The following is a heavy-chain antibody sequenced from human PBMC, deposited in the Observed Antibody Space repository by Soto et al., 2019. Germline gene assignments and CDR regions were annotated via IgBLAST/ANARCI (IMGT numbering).Heavy chain of an antibody. J-gene: IGHJ3*02. CDR2: ISAYNGNT. Sequence: QVQLVQSGAEVKKAGASVKVSCKASGYTFTSYGISWVRQAPGQGLEWMGWISAYNGNTNYAQKLQGRVTMNTDTSTTTAYMELRSLRSDDTAVYYCAKGGNYGDDPENAFDIWGQGTMVTVSS. CDR1: GYTFTSYG. V-gene: IGHV1-18*01. CDR3: AKGGNYGDDPENAFDI. D-gene: IGHD4-17*01.